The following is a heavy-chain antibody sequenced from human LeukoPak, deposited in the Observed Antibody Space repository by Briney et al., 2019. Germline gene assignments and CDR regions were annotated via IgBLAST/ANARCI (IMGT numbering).Heavy chain of an antibody. CDR2: IYYGRGT. D-gene: IGHD4-17*01. V-gene: IGHV4-59*01. CDR3: ARERGDYDSDNWFDS. CDR1: GASIGSYF. Sequence: PSETLSLTCTVSGASIGSYFWSWIRQPPGKGLEWIGYIYYGRGTNFNPSFESRITISVDTSKNRISLNLTSVTASDTAIYYCARERGDYDSDNWFDSWGQGTLVTVSS. J-gene: IGHJ5*01.